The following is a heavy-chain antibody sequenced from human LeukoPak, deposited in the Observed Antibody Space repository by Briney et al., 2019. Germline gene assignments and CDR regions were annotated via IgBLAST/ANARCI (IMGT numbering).Heavy chain of an antibody. D-gene: IGHD6-13*01. J-gene: IGHJ5*02. CDR1: GYTFTSYD. CDR2: MNPNSGNT. CDR3: ARGHSSSSRIYNWLDP. V-gene: IGHV1-8*03. Sequence: ASVKVSCKASGYTFTSYDINWVRQATGQGLEWMGWMNPNSGNTGYAQKFQGRVTITRNTSISTAYMELSSLRSEDTAVYYCARGHSSSSRIYNWLDPWGQGTLVTVSS.